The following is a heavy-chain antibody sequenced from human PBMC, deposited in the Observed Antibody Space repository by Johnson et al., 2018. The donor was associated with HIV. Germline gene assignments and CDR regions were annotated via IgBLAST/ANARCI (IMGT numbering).Heavy chain of an antibody. D-gene: IGHD5-24*01. V-gene: IGHV3-66*01. Sequence: VQLVESGGGVVQPGGSLRVSCAASGFTVSSNYMSWVRQAPGKGLEWVSVIYKGGSVYYVDSVKGRFIISRDNSKNTVFLHMNSLRAEDTAVYYCARGRWLHLGAFDIWGQGTMVTVSS. J-gene: IGHJ3*02. CDR1: GFTVSSNY. CDR2: IYKGGSV. CDR3: ARGRWLHLGAFDI.